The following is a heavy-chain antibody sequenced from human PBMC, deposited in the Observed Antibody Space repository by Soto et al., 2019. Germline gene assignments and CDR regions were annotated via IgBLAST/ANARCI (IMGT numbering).Heavy chain of an antibody. V-gene: IGHV1-18*01. CDR3: ARGPTDYYDNSGDYFLDY. D-gene: IGHD3-22*01. Sequence: QVQLVQSGAEVKKPGASVKVSCKASGYTFTTYGMSWVRQAPGQGLDWMGWISTYNGNTKYAERIQGRVTMTTDPTTSTAYMELRSLRSDDTAVYYCARGPTDYYDNSGDYFLDYWGQGTLVTVSS. J-gene: IGHJ4*02. CDR2: ISTYNGNT. CDR1: GYTFTTYG.